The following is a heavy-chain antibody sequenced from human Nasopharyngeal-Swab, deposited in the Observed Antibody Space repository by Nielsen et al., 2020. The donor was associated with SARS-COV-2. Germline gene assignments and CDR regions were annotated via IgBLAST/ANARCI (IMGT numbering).Heavy chain of an antibody. CDR3: ARRDYDFWSGFNGYCYGMDV. V-gene: IGHV4-39*01. D-gene: IGHD3-3*01. CDR2: IYYSGST. J-gene: IGHJ6*02. Sequence: SETLSLTCTVSGGSISSSSYYWGWIRQPPGKGLEWIGSIYYSGSTYYNPSLKSRVTISVDTSKNQFSLKLSSVTAADTAVYYCARRDYDFWSGFNGYCYGMDVWGQGTTVTVSS. CDR1: GGSISSSSYY.